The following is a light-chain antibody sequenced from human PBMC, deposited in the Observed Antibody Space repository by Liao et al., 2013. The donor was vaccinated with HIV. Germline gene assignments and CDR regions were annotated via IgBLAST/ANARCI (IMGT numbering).Light chain of an antibody. CDR3: QLWDSSRDQPWV. Sequence: SYELTQPPSVSVSPGQTASITCSGDKLGNKYACWYQQRPGQSPVLVMYQDTKRPSGIPERFSGSNSGNTATLTITGVGAGDEADYYCQLWDSSRDQPWVFGGGTKLTVL. CDR1: KLGNKY. V-gene: IGLV3-1*01. CDR2: QDT. J-gene: IGLJ3*02.